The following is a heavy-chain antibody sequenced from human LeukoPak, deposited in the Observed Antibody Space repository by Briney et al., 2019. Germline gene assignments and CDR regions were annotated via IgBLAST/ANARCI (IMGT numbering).Heavy chain of an antibody. D-gene: IGHD3-22*01. CDR1: GYTFTSSY. Sequence: GASVKVSCKASGYTFTSSYMHWVRQAPGQGLEWMGIINPSGGNTTYAQKFQGRVTMTRDMSTSTVYMGLSSLRSEDTAVYYCARDPGYDTSGYYYGYFDYWGLGTLVTVSS. V-gene: IGHV1-46*01. CDR3: ARDPGYDTSGYYYGYFDY. J-gene: IGHJ4*02. CDR2: INPSGGNT.